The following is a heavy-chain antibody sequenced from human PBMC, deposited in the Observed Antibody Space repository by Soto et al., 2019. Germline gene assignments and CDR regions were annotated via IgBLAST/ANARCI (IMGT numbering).Heavy chain of an antibody. CDR3: AKVAGIAARRPEFNYFDY. CDR2: ISGSGGST. J-gene: IGHJ4*02. Sequence: GGSLRLSCAASGFTFSSYAMSWVRQAPGKGLEWVSAISGSGGSTYYADSVKGRFTISRDNSKNTLYLQMNSLRAEDTAVYYCAKVAGIAARRPEFNYFDYWGQGTLVTVSS. D-gene: IGHD6-25*01. CDR1: GFTFSSYA. V-gene: IGHV3-23*01.